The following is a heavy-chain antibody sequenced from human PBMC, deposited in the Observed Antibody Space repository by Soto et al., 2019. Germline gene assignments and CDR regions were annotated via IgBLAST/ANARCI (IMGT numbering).Heavy chain of an antibody. CDR1: GFIFSSHA. J-gene: IGHJ6*02. Sequence: QVQLVESGGGVVQPGRSLRLACATSGFIFSSHALHWVRQAPGKGLEWVAVISYNGNNKYQADSVKGRFTISRDNSQNTLYLQMNSLGAEDTAVYYCAREMGATADYGLDVWGQGTTVTVSS. CDR2: ISYNGNNK. V-gene: IGHV3-30-3*01. D-gene: IGHD1-26*01. CDR3: AREMGATADYGLDV.